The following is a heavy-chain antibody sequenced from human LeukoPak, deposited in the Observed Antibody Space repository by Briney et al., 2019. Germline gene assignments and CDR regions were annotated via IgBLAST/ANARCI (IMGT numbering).Heavy chain of an antibody. Sequence: KSSETLSLTCTVSGGSISSYYWSWIRQPPGKGLEWIGEINHSGSTNYNPSLKSRVTISVDTSKNQFSLKLSSVTAADTAVYYCARSLGIDPARRYFDYWGQGTLVTVSS. D-gene: IGHD7-27*01. CDR2: INHSGST. CDR3: ARSLGIDPARRYFDY. V-gene: IGHV4-34*01. CDR1: GGSISSYY. J-gene: IGHJ4*02.